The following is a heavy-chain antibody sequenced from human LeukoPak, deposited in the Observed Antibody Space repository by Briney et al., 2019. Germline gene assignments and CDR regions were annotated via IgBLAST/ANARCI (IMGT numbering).Heavy chain of an antibody. Sequence: PSETLSLTWAVYGGSFSGYYWSWIRQPPGKGLEWIGEINHSGSTNYNPSLKSRVTISVDTSKNQFSLKLSSVTAADTAVYYCARVPPYGSGRGYFDYWGKGTLVTVSS. J-gene: IGHJ4*02. CDR2: INHSGST. CDR1: GGSFSGYY. D-gene: IGHD3-10*01. V-gene: IGHV4-34*01. CDR3: ARVPPYGSGRGYFDY.